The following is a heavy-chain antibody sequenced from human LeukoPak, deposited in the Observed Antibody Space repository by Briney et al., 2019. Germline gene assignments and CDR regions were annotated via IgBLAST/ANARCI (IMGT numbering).Heavy chain of an antibody. Sequence: ASLSVACKASVYTFTDHYMHWVGQAPGQGLEWMGWINPNSAGTNYAQNFQGSVTMTRDTSINTAYMELTRLRSDDTSVYYCARRYCSSTSCYYFDYWGQGPLVTVSS. D-gene: IGHD2-2*01. CDR3: ARRYCSSTSCYYFDY. V-gene: IGHV1-2*02. CDR2: INPNSAGT. J-gene: IGHJ4*02. CDR1: VYTFTDHY.